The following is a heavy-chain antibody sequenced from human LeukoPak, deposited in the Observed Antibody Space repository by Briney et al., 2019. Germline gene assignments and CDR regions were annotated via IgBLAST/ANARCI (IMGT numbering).Heavy chain of an antibody. Sequence: GGSLRLSCTASGFTFSGNWMHWVRQAPGKGLVWVSHISTDARTITYADFVKGRFTISRDNAKNTLYLQMNSLRAEGTALYYCVRGQATAWGLDYWGQGTLVTVSS. CDR2: ISTDARTI. CDR1: GFTFSGNW. V-gene: IGHV3-74*01. J-gene: IGHJ4*02. CDR3: VRGQATAWGLDY. D-gene: IGHD6-13*01.